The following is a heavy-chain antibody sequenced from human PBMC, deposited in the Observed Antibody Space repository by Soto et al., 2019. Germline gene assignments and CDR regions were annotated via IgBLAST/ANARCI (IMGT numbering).Heavy chain of an antibody. Sequence: GGSLRLSCAASGFTFSSYAMSWVRQAPGKGLEWVSAISGSGGSTYYADSVKGRFTISRDNSKNTLYLQMNSLRAEDTAVYYCAKRGPEDFWSGHLGRRAFDIWGQGTMVTVSS. D-gene: IGHD3-3*01. CDR1: GFTFSSYA. CDR3: AKRGPEDFWSGHLGRRAFDI. V-gene: IGHV3-23*01. J-gene: IGHJ3*02. CDR2: ISGSGGST.